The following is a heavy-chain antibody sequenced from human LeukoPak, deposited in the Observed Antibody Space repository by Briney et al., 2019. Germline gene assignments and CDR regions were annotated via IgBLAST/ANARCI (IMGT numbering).Heavy chain of an antibody. J-gene: IGHJ3*02. CDR3: ANVAKTDAFDI. CDR2: ITSSSTYT. Sequence: GGSLRLSCAASGFSFSSYNMNWVRQTPGKGLEWVSSITSSSTYTFYADSVKGRFTISRDNARNSLYLQMNSLRAEDTAVYYCANVAKTDAFDIWGQGTMVTVSS. V-gene: IGHV3-21*01. CDR1: GFSFSSYN.